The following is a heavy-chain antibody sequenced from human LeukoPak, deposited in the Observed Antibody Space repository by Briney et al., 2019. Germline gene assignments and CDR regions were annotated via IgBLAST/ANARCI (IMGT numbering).Heavy chain of an antibody. CDR3: ARRLERLFEYYYYGMDV. D-gene: IGHD1-1*01. J-gene: IGHJ6*02. Sequence: GGSLRLSCAVSGFTVSSNYMSWVRQAPGKGLEWVSVIYSGGSTYYADSVKGRFTISRDNSKNTLYLQMNSLRAEDTAVYYCARRLERLFEYYYYGMDVWGQGTTVTVSS. CDR1: GFTVSSNY. V-gene: IGHV3-66*01. CDR2: IYSGGST.